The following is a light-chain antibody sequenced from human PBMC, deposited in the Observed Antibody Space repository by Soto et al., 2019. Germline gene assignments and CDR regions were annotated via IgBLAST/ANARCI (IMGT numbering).Light chain of an antibody. CDR2: EVS. CDR3: SSYTSSGTLV. Sequence: QSALTQPASVSGSPGQSITIYCTGTTTDIRRYNYVSWYQHHPDKAPKLILYEVSNRPSGVSDRFSGSKSGTTASLTISGLQPEDEASYYCSSYTSSGTLVFGGGTKLTVL. V-gene: IGLV2-14*01. J-gene: IGLJ2*01. CDR1: TTDIRRYNY.